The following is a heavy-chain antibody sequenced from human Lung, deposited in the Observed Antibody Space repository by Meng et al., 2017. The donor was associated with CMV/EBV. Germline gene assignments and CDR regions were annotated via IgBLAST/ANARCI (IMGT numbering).Heavy chain of an antibody. D-gene: IGHD2-15*01. CDR2: VSWNSGYI. J-gene: IGHJ4*02. Sequence: SLKISCAASGFTFDDYGLHWVRQVPGKGLEWVAGVSWNSGYIAYADSVKGRFTISRDNAKSSLLLQMNSLRAEDMALYYCEKGDGYCSEGSSYFFCHVIAFWGQGXTVTVSS. CDR3: EKGDGYCSEGSSYFFCHVIAF. V-gene: IGHV3-9*03. CDR1: GFTFDDYG.